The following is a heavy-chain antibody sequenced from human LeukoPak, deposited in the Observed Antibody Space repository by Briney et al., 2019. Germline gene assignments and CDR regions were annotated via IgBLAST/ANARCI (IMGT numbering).Heavy chain of an antibody. V-gene: IGHV1-46*01. CDR1: GYTFTTFF. CDR2: INPSGGTT. D-gene: IGHD3-10*01. Sequence: ASVKVSCKSSGYTFTTFFMHWVRQAPGQGLEWLGIINPSGGTTTYAQKFQGRVSLTRDMSTSTVYMELSSLTSEDTAVYYCARKERIVVRGVRDAFDIWGQGTMVTVSS. CDR3: ARKERIVVRGVRDAFDI. J-gene: IGHJ3*02.